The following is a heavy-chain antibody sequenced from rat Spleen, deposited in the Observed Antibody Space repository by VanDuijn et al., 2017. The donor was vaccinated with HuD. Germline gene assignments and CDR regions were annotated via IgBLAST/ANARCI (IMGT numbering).Heavy chain of an antibody. CDR3: VKDRDGGYVMDA. V-gene: IGHV5-58*01. CDR1: GFTFNNYW. CDR2: ISTDGGST. D-gene: IGHD1-11*01. Sequence: EVQLVETGGGLVQPGRSLKLSCVASGFTFNNYWMYWIRQTPGKGLEWVSSISTDGGSTYYPDSVKGRFTISRDNAENTVYLQMHSLRSEDTATYYCVKDRDGGYVMDAWGQGASVTVSS. J-gene: IGHJ4*01.